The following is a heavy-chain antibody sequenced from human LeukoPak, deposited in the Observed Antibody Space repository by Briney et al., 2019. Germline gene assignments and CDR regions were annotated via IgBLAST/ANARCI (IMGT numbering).Heavy chain of an antibody. CDR2: VST. CDR1: GDSISSSSHY. CDR3: ARAGYSYGIISYFDS. Sequence: SETLSLTCTVSGDSISSSSHYWGWIRQPPGKGLEWIGVSTYYNPSLKNRVTISRDTSKNQFSLKLSSVTAADTAIYYCARAGYSYGIISYFDSWGQGTLVTVSS. V-gene: IGHV4-39*01. D-gene: IGHD5-18*01. J-gene: IGHJ4*02.